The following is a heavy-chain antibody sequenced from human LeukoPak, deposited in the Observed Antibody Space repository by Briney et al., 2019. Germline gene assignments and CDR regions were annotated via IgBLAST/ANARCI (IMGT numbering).Heavy chain of an antibody. CDR1: GFTFSSHW. CDR3: ARDRYITRSWGYDCDY. D-gene: IGHD6-13*01. Sequence: PGVSLRLSCAVSGFTFSSHWMSWVRQAPGKGLEWVANKKQEGSEKYYVDSVKGRFTISRDNAKNSLYLQMNTLRAEDTAVYYCARDRYITRSWGYDCDYWGQGILVTVSS. V-gene: IGHV3-7*01. CDR2: KKQEGSEK. J-gene: IGHJ4*02.